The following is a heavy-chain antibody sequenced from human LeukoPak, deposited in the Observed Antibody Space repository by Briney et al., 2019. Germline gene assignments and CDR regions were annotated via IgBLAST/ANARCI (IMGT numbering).Heavy chain of an antibody. J-gene: IGHJ4*02. D-gene: IGHD5-12*01. CDR3: ARGYSGYLVN. V-gene: IGHV6-1*01. CDR1: RDSVSSNSAA. Sequence: SQTLSLTCAISRDSVSSNSAAWNWISQSPSRVLEWLGRTYYRSKWYTDYAVSVKSRITINPDTSKNQFSLQLYSVTPDDTAVYYCARGYSGYLVNWGQGTLVTVSS. CDR2: TYYRSKWYT.